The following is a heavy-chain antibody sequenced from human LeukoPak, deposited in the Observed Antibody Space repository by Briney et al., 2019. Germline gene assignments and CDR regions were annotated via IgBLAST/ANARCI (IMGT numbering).Heavy chain of an antibody. V-gene: IGHV4-59*01. J-gene: IGHJ5*02. CDR3: AKEAPRMTTVNPNWFDP. CDR1: GGSISSYY. CDR2: IYYSGST. D-gene: IGHD4-11*01. Sequence: PSETLSLTCTVSGGSISSYYWSWIRQPPGKGLEWIGYIYYSGSTNYNPSLKSRVTISVDTSKNQFSLKLSSVTAADTAVYYCAKEAPRMTTVNPNWFDPWGQGALVTVSS.